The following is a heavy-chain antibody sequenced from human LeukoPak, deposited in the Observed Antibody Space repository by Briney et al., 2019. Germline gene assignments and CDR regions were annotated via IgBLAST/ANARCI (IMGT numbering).Heavy chain of an antibody. J-gene: IGHJ6*02. Sequence: RASVKVSCKASGGTFSSYAISWVRQAPGQGLEWMGRIIPILGIANYAQKFQGRVTITSDKSTSTAYMELSSLRSEDTAVYYCARVPSMIRGVVNYGMDVWGQGTTVTVSS. D-gene: IGHD3-10*01. CDR3: ARVPSMIRGVVNYGMDV. CDR2: IIPILGIA. V-gene: IGHV1-69*04. CDR1: GGTFSSYA.